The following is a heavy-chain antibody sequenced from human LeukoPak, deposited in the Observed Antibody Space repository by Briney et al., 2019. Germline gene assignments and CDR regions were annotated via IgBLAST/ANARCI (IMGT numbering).Heavy chain of an antibody. J-gene: IGHJ4*02. CDR2: ISGDGGNT. V-gene: IGHV3-43*02. Sequence: GGSLRLSCAASGFTFDDYAIHWVRQAPGKGLEWVSLISGDGGNTYYADSVKGRFTLSRDNSKNSLYLQMSSLRVEDTAFYYCAKGNNSLSFNFDYWGQGTLVTVSS. D-gene: IGHD2/OR15-2a*01. CDR1: GFTFDDYA. CDR3: AKGNNSLSFNFDY.